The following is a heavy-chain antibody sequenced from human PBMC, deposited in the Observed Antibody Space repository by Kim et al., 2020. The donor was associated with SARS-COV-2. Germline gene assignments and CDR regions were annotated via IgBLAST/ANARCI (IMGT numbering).Heavy chain of an antibody. Sequence: GGSLRLSCAASGFSFSDSTIHWVRQASGKGLEWVGRARNRANNYATLYPPSMKGRFTISRDESRNTAFLQMNSLKTEDTAVYYCAREAPDSGVVFWGRGTLVTVSS. CDR3: AREAPDSGVVF. D-gene: IGHD4-17*01. V-gene: IGHV3-73*01. CDR1: GFSFSDST. CDR2: ARNRANNYAT. J-gene: IGHJ4*02.